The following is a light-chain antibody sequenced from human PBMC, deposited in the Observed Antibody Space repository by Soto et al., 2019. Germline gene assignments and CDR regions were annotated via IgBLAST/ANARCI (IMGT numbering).Light chain of an antibody. CDR1: QGIRNY. Sequence: DIQMTQSPSSLSASVGDRVTITCRASQGIRNYLAWYQQKPGEVPKVLIYTASTLQSGVPSRFSGSGSGTDFTLTISSLQPEDVATYYCQKSNSAPFTFGPGTKVEIK. CDR3: QKSNSAPFT. V-gene: IGKV1-27*01. J-gene: IGKJ3*01. CDR2: TAS.